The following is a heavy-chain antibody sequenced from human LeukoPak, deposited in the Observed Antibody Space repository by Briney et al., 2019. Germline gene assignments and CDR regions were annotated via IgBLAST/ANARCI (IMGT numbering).Heavy chain of an antibody. V-gene: IGHV4-34*01. J-gene: IGHJ5*02. CDR2: INHSGST. Sequence: SETLSLTCAVYGGSFSGYYWSWIRQPPGKGLEWIGEINHSGSTNYNPSLKSRVTISVDTSKNQFSLKLSSVTAADTAVYYCAREGYGSGKFDPWGQGTLVTVSS. CDR1: GGSFSGYY. CDR3: AREGYGSGKFDP. D-gene: IGHD3-10*01.